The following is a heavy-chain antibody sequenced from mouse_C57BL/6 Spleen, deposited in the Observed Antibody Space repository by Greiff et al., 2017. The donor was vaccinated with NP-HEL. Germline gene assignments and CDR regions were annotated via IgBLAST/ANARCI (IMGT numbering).Heavy chain of an antibody. CDR3: ARELPDYFDY. D-gene: IGHD2-12*01. CDR2: IYPGSGST. V-gene: IGHV1-55*01. Sequence: VQLQQPGAELVKPGASVKMSCKASGYTFTSYWITWVKQRPGQGLEWIGDIYPGSGSTNYNEKFKSKATLTADKSSSTAYMQLSSLTSEDSAVYFCARELPDYFDYWGQGTTLTVSS. J-gene: IGHJ2*01. CDR1: GYTFTSYW.